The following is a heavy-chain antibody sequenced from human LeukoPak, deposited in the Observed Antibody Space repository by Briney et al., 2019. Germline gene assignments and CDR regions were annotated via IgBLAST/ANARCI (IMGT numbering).Heavy chain of an antibody. J-gene: IGHJ6*04. CDR3: ARDFDDFWSGYPLGSLWDV. V-gene: IGHV1-18*01. CDR1: GYTFTSYG. D-gene: IGHD3-3*01. CDR2: IGAYNGNT. Sequence: ASVKVSCKASGYTFTSYGISWVRQAPGQGLEWMGWIGAYNGNTNYAQKLQGRVTMTTDTSTSTAYMELRSLRSDDTAVYYCARDFDDFWSGYPLGSLWDVWGKGTTVTVSS.